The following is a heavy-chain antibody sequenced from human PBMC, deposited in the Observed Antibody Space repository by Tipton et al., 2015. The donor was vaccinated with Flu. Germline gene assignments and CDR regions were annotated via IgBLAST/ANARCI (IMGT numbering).Heavy chain of an antibody. CDR2: IWYDGSNK. J-gene: IGHJ3*02. V-gene: IGHV3-33*01. D-gene: IGHD3-9*01. Sequence: QLVQSGGGVVQPGRSLRLSCAASGFTFSNYGMHWVRQAPGKGLEWVAVIWYDGSNKYYVDSVKGRFTISRDNSKNTLYLQMNTLRAEDTAVYYCAREGYFDWLLYAFDIWGQGTMVTVSS. CDR3: AREGYFDWLLYAFDI. CDR1: GFTFSNYG.